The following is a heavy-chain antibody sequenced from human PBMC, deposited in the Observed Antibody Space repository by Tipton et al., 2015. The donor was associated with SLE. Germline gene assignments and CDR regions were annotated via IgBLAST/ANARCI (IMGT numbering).Heavy chain of an antibody. J-gene: IGHJ5*02. Sequence: TLSLTCAVYGGSFSSYYWSWIRQPPGKGLEWIGEINPSGSTYYNPSLSSRVTMSVDTSKNQFSLKLSSVTAADTAVYYCARAPLGNRGLWWFDTWGQGILVAVSS. D-gene: IGHD2-21*01. V-gene: IGHV4-34*01. CDR2: INPSGST. CDR3: ARAPLGNRGLWWFDT. CDR1: GGSFSSYY.